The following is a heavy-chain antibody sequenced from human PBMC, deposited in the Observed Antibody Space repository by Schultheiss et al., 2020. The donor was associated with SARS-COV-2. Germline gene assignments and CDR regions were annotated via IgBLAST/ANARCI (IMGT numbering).Heavy chain of an antibody. J-gene: IGHJ4*02. V-gene: IGHV3-30*12. CDR3: ARDLGGDFDY. CDR1: GFTFSSYG. CDR2: ISNDGSKE. D-gene: IGHD3-16*01. Sequence: GGSLRLSCAASGFTFSSYGMHWVRQAPGKGLEWVAAISNDGSKEFFADSVKGRFTISRDNAKNSLYLQMNSLRAEDTAVYYCARDLGGDFDYWGQGTLVTVSS.